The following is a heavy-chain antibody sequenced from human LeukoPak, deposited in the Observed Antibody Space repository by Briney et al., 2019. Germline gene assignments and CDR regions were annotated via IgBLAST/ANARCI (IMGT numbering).Heavy chain of an antibody. CDR3: ATTTAAGLDY. CDR2: ISYDGSNK. CDR1: GFTFSSYG. Sequence: PGRSLRLSCAASGFTFSSYGMHWVRQAPGKGLEWVAVISYDGSNKYYADSVKGRFTISRDNSKNTPYLQMNSLRAEDTAVYYCATTTAAGLDYWGQGTLVTVSS. D-gene: IGHD6-13*01. V-gene: IGHV3-30*03. J-gene: IGHJ4*02.